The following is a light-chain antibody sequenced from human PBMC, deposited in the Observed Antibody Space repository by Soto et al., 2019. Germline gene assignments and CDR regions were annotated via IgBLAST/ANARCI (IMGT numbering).Light chain of an antibody. CDR2: DVT. CDR3: CSHAGSDTYV. J-gene: IGLJ1*01. CDR1: SSDVGGYNY. V-gene: IGLV2-11*01. Sequence: QSALTQPHSVSGSPGQSRTISCTGTSSDVGGYNYVSWYQQYPGKVPKLMISDVTKRPSGVPDRFSGSKSGNTASLTISGLQAEDEADYYCCSHAGSDTYVFGTGTKLTVL.